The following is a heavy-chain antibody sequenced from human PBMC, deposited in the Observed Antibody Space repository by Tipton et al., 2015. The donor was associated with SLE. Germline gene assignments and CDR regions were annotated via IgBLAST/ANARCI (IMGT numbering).Heavy chain of an antibody. CDR1: GGSISSGGYS. CDR3: ARGFPHTIAAAGYYFDY. Sequence: LRLSCAVSGGSISSGGYSWSWIRQPPGKGLEWIGYIYHSGSTYYNPSLKSRVTLSVDTSKNQFSLKLTSVTAADTAVYYCARGFPHTIAAAGYYFDYWGQGTLVTVSS. CDR2: IYHSGST. V-gene: IGHV4-30-2*01. D-gene: IGHD6-13*01. J-gene: IGHJ4*02.